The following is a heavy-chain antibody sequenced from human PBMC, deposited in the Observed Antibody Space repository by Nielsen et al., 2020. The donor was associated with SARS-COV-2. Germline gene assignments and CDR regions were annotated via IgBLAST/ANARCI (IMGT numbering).Heavy chain of an antibody. Sequence: WIRQPPGKGLEWIGYIYYSGSTNYNPSLKSRVTISVDTSKNQFSLKLSSVTAADTAVYYCARGPLTYYYGSGSYPNWFDPWGQGTLVTVSS. D-gene: IGHD3-10*01. J-gene: IGHJ5*02. CDR3: ARGPLTYYYGSGSYPNWFDP. CDR2: IYYSGST. V-gene: IGHV4-59*12.